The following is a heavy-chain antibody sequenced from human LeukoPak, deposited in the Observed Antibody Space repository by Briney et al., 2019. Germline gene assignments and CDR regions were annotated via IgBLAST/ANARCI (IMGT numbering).Heavy chain of an antibody. CDR3: ARDGPLAGLELDQ. Sequence: GGSLRLSCAASGFPSGNDGMAWGRQAPGKGLGWVSGITGNGGITAYADSVKGRFTISRDNAKHSLYLQMNSLRPEDTALYYCARDGPLAGLELDQWGLGPLVPVPS. CDR2: ITGNGGIT. V-gene: IGHV3-20*04. CDR1: GFPSGNDG. J-gene: IGHJ4*02. D-gene: IGHD6-19*01.